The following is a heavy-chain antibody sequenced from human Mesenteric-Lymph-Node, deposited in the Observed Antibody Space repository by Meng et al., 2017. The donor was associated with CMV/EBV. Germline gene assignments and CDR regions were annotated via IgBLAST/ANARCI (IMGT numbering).Heavy chain of an antibody. CDR3: ARMETSGTFDI. J-gene: IGHJ3*02. CDR1: GFTVSSNY. D-gene: IGHD3-10*01. Sequence: ESLKISCAASGFTVSSNYMSWIRQPPGKGLEWIGEINHSGSTNYNPSLKSRVTISVDTSKNQFSLKLSSVTAADTAVYYCARMETSGTFDIWGQGTMVTVSS. V-gene: IGHV4-34*01. CDR2: INHSGST.